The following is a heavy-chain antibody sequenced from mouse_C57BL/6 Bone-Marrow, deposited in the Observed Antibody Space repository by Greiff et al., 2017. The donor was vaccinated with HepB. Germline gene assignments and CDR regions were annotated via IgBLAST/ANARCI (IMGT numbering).Heavy chain of an antibody. CDR1: GFTFSNFG. J-gene: IGHJ2*01. CDR3: ARSHGGNYVGYFDY. Sequence: EVMLVESGGGLVKPGGSLKLSCAASGFTFSNFGMSWVRQTPEKRLEWVASMSSISSTYYPDSVKGRFTVSRDNARNILYLQMSSLRSEDTAMYYCARSHGGNYVGYFDYWGQGTALTVSS. D-gene: IGHD2-1*01. V-gene: IGHV5-6-5*01. CDR2: MSSISST.